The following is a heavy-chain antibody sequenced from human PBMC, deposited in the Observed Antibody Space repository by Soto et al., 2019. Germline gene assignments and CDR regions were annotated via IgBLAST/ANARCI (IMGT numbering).Heavy chain of an antibody. CDR2: ISGSGGST. CDR3: AKEGLRFLEWLLSNYYMDV. CDR1: GFTFSSYA. Sequence: GGSLRLSCAASGFTFSSYAMSWVRQAPGKGLEWVSAISGSGGSTYYADSVKGRFTISRDNSKNTLYLQMNSLRAEDTAVYYCAKEGLRFLEWLLSNYYMDVWGKGTTVTVSS. J-gene: IGHJ6*03. D-gene: IGHD3-3*01. V-gene: IGHV3-23*01.